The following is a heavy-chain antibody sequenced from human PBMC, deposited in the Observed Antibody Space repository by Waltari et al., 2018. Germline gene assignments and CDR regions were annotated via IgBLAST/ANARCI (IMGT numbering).Heavy chain of an antibody. CDR3: ARVGCSGGSCYRPWFDP. J-gene: IGHJ5*02. CDR2: IYHSGST. V-gene: IGHV4-30-2*01. CDR1: GGSISSGGYS. Sequence: QLQLQESGSGLVKPSQTLSLTCAVSGGSISSGGYSWSWIRQPPGKGLEWIGYIYHSGSTYYNPSRKSRVTISVDRSKNQFSLKLSSVTAADTAVYYCARVGCSGGSCYRPWFDPLGQGTLVTVSS. D-gene: IGHD2-15*01.